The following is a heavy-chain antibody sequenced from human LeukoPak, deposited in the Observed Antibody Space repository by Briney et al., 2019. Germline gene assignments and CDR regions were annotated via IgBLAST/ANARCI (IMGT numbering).Heavy chain of an antibody. CDR3: AKAGHYCSSTSCRYYYYYYGMDV. V-gene: IGHV3-30*18. Sequence: GGSLRLSCAASGFTFSSYGMHWVRQAPGKGLEWVAVISYEGSNKYYADSVKGRFTISRDNSKNTLYLQMNSLRAEDTAVYYCAKAGHYCSSTSCRYYYYYYGMDVWGQGTTVTVSS. J-gene: IGHJ6*02. D-gene: IGHD2-2*01. CDR2: ISYEGSNK. CDR1: GFTFSSYG.